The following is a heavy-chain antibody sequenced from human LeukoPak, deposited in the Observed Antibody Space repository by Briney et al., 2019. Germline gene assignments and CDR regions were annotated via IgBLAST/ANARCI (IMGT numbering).Heavy chain of an antibody. V-gene: IGHV3-30-3*01. CDR1: GFTFSSYA. CDR2: ISYDGSNK. Sequence: WGSLRLSCAASGFTFSSYAMHWVRQAPGKGLEWVAVISYDGSNKYYADSVKGRFTISRDNSKNTLYLQMNSLRAEDTAVYYCARDVRVAVAGTLYYYYYGMDVWGQGTTVTVSS. CDR3: ARDVRVAVAGTLYYYYYGMDV. J-gene: IGHJ6*02. D-gene: IGHD6-19*01.